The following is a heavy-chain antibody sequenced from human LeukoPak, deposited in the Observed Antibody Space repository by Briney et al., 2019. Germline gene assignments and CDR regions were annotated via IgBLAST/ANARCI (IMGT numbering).Heavy chain of an antibody. J-gene: IGHJ4*02. CDR1: GGTFSSYA. D-gene: IGHD2-8*01. V-gene: IGHV1-69*05. CDR3: ASFSYCTNGVCYYGTVY. CDR2: IIPIFGTA. Sequence: SVTVSCKASGGTFSSYAISWVRQAPGQGLEWMGGIIPIFGTANYAQKFQGRVTITTDESTSTAYMELSSLRSEDTAVYYCASFSYCTNGVCYYGTVYWGQGTLVTVSS.